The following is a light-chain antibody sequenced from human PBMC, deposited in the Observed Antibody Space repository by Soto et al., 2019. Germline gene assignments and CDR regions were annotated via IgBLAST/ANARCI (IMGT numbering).Light chain of an antibody. CDR2: GAS. J-gene: IGKJ5*01. V-gene: IGKV3-15*01. CDR1: PIVSSN. CDR3: QQHIKWRIT. Sequence: EIVMTQSPDTLSVSPGERATLSCRASPIVSSNLAWYQQKPGQAPRLLIYGASTRATGIPARLSGSGSGTEFPLTLCGLQSEFLAVYFWQQHIKWRITVGQGTRLEIK.